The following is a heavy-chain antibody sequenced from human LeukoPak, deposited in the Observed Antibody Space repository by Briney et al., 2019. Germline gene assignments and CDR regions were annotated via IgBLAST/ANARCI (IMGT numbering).Heavy chain of an antibody. CDR3: ATLGVGSGFDY. J-gene: IGHJ4*02. D-gene: IGHD3-10*01. V-gene: IGHV4-38-2*02. CDR2: IYHSGST. CDR1: GYSISSGYY. Sequence: SETLSLTCTISGYSISSGYYWGCIRQPPGKGLEWIGSIYHSGSTYYNPSLKSRVTISVDTSKNQFSLKPSSVTAANTAVYYCATLGVGSGFDYWGQGTLVTVSS.